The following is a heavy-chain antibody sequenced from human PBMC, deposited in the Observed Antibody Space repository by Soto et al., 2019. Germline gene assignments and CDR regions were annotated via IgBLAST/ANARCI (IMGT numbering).Heavy chain of an antibody. J-gene: IGHJ4*02. Sequence: EVQLLESGGGLEQPGGSLRLSCVGSGHTFDNYAMTWVRQAPGKGREWASGISGSGGSTYSADSVRGRFTISREDSKNTRYLQMSSLWAEVTAVYFWARVSRGIGVVPAALNWGQGTLVTVSS. CDR1: GHTFDNYA. V-gene: IGHV3-23*01. CDR2: ISGSGGST. D-gene: IGHD2-2*01. CDR3: ARVSRGIGVVPAALN.